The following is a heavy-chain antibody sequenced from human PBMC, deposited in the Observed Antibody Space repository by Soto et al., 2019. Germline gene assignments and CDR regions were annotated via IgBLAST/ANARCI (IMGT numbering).Heavy chain of an antibody. V-gene: IGHV3-30*18. Sequence: QVQLVESGGGVVQPGRSLRLSCAASGFTFSSYGMHWVRQAPGKGLEWVAVISYDGSNKYYADSVKGRFTISRDNSXNXLXXQMNSLRAEDTAVYYCAKVRLAYSSSSGRTNWFDPWGQGTLVTVSS. D-gene: IGHD6-6*01. CDR2: ISYDGSNK. J-gene: IGHJ5*02. CDR3: AKVRLAYSSSSGRTNWFDP. CDR1: GFTFSSYG.